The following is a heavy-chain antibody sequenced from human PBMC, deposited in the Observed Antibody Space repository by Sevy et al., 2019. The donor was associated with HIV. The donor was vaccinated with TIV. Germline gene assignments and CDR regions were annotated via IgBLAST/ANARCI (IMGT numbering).Heavy chain of an antibody. V-gene: IGHV4-30-4*01. CDR2: IYYGGST. CDR3: ARDSYYDILTGYYPSGMDV. D-gene: IGHD3-9*01. CDR1: GGSISSGDYY. J-gene: IGHJ6*02. Sequence: SETLSLTCTVSGGSISSGDYYWSWIRQPPGKGLEWIGYIYYGGSTYYNPSLKSRVTISVDTSKNQFSLKLSSVTAADTAVYYCARDSYYDILTGYYPSGMDVWGQGTTVTVSS.